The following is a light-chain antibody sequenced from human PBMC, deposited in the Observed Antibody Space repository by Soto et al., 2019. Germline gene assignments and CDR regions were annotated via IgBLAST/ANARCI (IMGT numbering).Light chain of an antibody. CDR1: QSVSSSY. CDR2: GAS. CDR3: QQYDSSPVT. J-gene: IGKJ3*01. Sequence: EIVLTQSPGTLSLSPGERATLSCRASQSVSSSYLAWYQQKPGQAPRLLIYGASSRATGIPDRFSGSGSGTDFTLTISRLEPEYLAVYYCQQYDSSPVTFGPGTKVDIK. V-gene: IGKV3-20*01.